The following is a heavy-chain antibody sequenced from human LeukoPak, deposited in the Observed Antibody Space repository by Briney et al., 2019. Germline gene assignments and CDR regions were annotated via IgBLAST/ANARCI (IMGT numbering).Heavy chain of an antibody. CDR3: ARVGALNYYGSGRQSTGAFDI. CDR1: GYTFTSYG. CDR2: ISAYNGNT. Sequence: ASVKVSCKASGYTFTSYGISWVRQAPGQGLEWMGWISAYNGNTNYAQKLQGRVTMTTDTSTSTAYMELRSLRSDDTAVYYCARVGALNYYGSGRQSTGAFDIWGQGTMVTVSS. V-gene: IGHV1-18*01. J-gene: IGHJ3*02. D-gene: IGHD3-10*01.